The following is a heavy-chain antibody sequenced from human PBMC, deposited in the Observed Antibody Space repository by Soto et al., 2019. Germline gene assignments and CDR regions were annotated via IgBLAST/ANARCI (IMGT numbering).Heavy chain of an antibody. CDR1: GFTFSSYA. V-gene: IGHV3-23*01. Sequence: PGGSLRLSCAASGFTFSSYAMSWVRQAPGKGLEWVSAISGSGGSTYYADSVKGRFTISRDNSKNTLYLQMNSLRAEDTAVYYCAKSPSIAAAGLKYYYYYYGMDVWGQGTTVTVSS. CDR3: AKSPSIAAAGLKYYYYYYGMDV. CDR2: ISGSGGST. J-gene: IGHJ6*02. D-gene: IGHD6-13*01.